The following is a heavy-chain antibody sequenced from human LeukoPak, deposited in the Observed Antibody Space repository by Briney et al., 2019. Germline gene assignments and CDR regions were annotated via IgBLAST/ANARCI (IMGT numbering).Heavy chain of an antibody. CDR3: ARRYREMVYAAKPQNWFDP. CDR1: GYTFTSYD. D-gene: IGHD2-8*01. CDR2: MNPNSGNT. Sequence: GASVKVSCKASGYTFTSYDINWVRQATGQGLEWMGWMNPNSGNTGYAQKFQGRVTMTRNTSISTAYMELSSLRSEDTAVYYCARRYREMVYAAKPQNWFDPWGQGTLVTVSS. V-gene: IGHV1-8*01. J-gene: IGHJ5*02.